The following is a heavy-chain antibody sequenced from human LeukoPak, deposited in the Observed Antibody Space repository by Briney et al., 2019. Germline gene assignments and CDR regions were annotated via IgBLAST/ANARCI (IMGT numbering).Heavy chain of an antibody. Sequence: PSETLSLTCAVSGGSISSNNWWSWVRQPPGKGLEWIGEIYHSGSTNYNPSLKSRVTISVDKSKNQFSLKLSSVTAADTAVYYCARSPPGETYYFDYWGQGTLVTVSS. J-gene: IGHJ4*02. CDR2: IYHSGST. V-gene: IGHV4-4*02. CDR1: GGSISSNNW. CDR3: ARSPPGETYYFDY. D-gene: IGHD4-17*01.